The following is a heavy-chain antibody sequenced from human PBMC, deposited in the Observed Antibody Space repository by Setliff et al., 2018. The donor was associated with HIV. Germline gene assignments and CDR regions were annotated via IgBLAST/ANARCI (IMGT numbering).Heavy chain of an antibody. CDR1: GYTFINYG. CDR2: IIPIFGTA. D-gene: IGHD3-10*01. V-gene: IGHV1-69*13. J-gene: IGHJ3*02. CDR3: ARGVTLVRGGRGDI. Sequence: EASVKVSCKASGYTFINYGISWVRQAPGQGLEWMGGIIPIFGTANYAQKFQGRVTITADESTSTAYMELSSLRSEDTAVYYCARGVTLVRGGRGDIWGQGTMVTVSS.